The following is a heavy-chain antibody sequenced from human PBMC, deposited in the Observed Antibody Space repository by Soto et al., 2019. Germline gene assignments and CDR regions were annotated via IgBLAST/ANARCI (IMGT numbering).Heavy chain of an antibody. CDR2: IYYSGST. CDR1: GGSISSSSYY. V-gene: IGHV4-39*01. D-gene: IGHD6-13*01. CDR3: ARGVMAAAGTDWFDP. J-gene: IGHJ5*02. Sequence: SETLSLTCTVSGGSISSSSYYWGWIRQPPGKGLEWIGSIYYSGSTYYNPSLKSRVTISVDTSKNQFSLKLSSVTAADTALYYCARGVMAAAGTDWFDPWGQGTLVTVSS.